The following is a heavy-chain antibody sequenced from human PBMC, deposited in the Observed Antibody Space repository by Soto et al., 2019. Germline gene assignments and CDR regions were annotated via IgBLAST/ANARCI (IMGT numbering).Heavy chain of an antibody. D-gene: IGHD1-26*01. V-gene: IGHV3-23*01. Sequence: EVQLLESGGGLVQPGGSLRLSCAASGFSFSSYAMVWVRQAPGKGLEWVSVISARGGSLYFADSVKGRFTISRDNSKNVLSLEMNSLRAEDTATYFCAKGSIEDSASVDNWVQGTLVVVSS. CDR2: ISARGGSL. CDR1: GFSFSSYA. CDR3: AKGSIEDSASVDN. J-gene: IGHJ4*02.